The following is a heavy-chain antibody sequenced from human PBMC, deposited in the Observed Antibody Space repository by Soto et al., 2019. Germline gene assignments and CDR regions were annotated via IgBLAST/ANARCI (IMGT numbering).Heavy chain of an antibody. Sequence: SLRLSCAASGFTFDDYAMHWVRQAPGKGLEWVSGISWNSGSIGYADSVKGRFTISRDNAKNSLYLQMNSLRAEDTALYYCAKETISSALTGWGQGTLCTVSS. D-gene: IGHD6-19*01. CDR2: ISWNSGSI. CDR3: AKETISSALTG. J-gene: IGHJ4*02. V-gene: IGHV3-9*01. CDR1: GFTFDDYA.